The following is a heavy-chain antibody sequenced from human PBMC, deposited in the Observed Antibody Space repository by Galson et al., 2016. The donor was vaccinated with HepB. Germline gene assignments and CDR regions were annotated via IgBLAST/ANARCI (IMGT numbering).Heavy chain of an antibody. Sequence: SVKVSCKASGYTFSNYDMNWVRQAPGQGLEWMGWISAYNGQTNYAQKVQGRVTMTTDTSTSTAYMELRSLTSDDTAVYYCARDGDSAAGKVFHHWGQGTLVIVSS. CDR2: ISAYNGQT. CDR3: ARDGDSAAGKVFHH. V-gene: IGHV1-18*01. CDR1: GYTFSNYD. D-gene: IGHD6-13*01. J-gene: IGHJ1*01.